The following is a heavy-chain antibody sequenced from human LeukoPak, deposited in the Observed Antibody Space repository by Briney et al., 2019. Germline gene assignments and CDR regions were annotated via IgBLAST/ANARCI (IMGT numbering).Heavy chain of an antibody. V-gene: IGHV3-23*01. CDR3: AKDLRYSSSSGGDWFDP. Sequence: GGSLRLSCAASGFTFSSYAMSWVRQAPGKGLEWVSAISGSGGSTYYADSVKGRFTISRDNSKNTLYLQMNSLRAEDTAVYYCAKDLRYSSSSGGDWFDPWGQGTLVIVSS. D-gene: IGHD6-6*01. CDR2: ISGSGGST. CDR1: GFTFSSYA. J-gene: IGHJ5*02.